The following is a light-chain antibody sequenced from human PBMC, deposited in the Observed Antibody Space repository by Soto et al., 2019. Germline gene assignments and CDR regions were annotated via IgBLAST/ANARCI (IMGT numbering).Light chain of an antibody. CDR3: QQYGNSPRT. V-gene: IGKV3-20*01. CDR1: QSVGRRY. Sequence: EIVLTQSPGTLSLSPGERATLSCRASQSVGRRYLAWYQQKPGQAPRLLIYGASSRATGIPDRFSGSGSGTDFTLTISRLEPEDFAVYFCQQYGNSPRTFGQGTRLENK. J-gene: IGKJ5*01. CDR2: GAS.